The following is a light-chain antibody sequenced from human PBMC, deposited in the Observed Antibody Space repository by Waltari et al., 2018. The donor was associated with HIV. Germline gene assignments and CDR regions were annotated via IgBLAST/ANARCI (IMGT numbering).Light chain of an antibody. V-gene: IGLV1-44*01. CDR1: TSNIGTNH. CDR2: SNN. Sequence: QSVLTQPPSASGTPGQNVTIPCSGNTSNIGTNHVNWYQQFPGAAPKLLIYSNNQRPSGVPARFSGSKSGTSASLAISGLQSEDEADYFCAAWDDTLNGLFGGGTKLTVL. J-gene: IGLJ2*01. CDR3: AAWDDTLNGL.